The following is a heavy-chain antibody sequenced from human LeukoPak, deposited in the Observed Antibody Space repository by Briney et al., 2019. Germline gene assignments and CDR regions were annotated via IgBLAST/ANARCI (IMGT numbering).Heavy chain of an antibody. D-gene: IGHD3-22*01. V-gene: IGHV1-2*02. CDR3: ARGEIVVVIPNQYYYYYMDV. CDR1: GYTFTGYY. CDR2: INPNSGGT. Sequence: GASVKVSCKASGYTFTGYYMHWVRQAPGQGLEWMGWINPNSGGTNYAQKFQGRVTMTRDTSISTAYMELSRLRSDDTAVYYCARGEIVVVIPNQYYYYYMDVWGKGTTVTVSS. J-gene: IGHJ6*03.